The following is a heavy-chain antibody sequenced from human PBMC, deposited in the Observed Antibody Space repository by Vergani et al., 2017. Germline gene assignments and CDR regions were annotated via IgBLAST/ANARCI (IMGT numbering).Heavy chain of an antibody. CDR1: GFTFSTYA. D-gene: IGHD1-26*01. CDR2: LTGGGGST. V-gene: IGHV3-23*01. J-gene: IGHJ4*02. CDR3: VKDARSYENFIDS. Sequence: EVQLLESGGSLKQPGGSVRLSCAASGFTFSTYAMHWVRQAPGKGLEWVSALTGGGGSTYYADSFKGRFIISRDNSRDTLYLQMNSLRPEDTATYYCVKDARSYENFIDSWGKGNLLTVSS.